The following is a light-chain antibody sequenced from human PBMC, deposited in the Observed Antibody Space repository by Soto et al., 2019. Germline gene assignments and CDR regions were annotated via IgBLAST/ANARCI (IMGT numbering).Light chain of an antibody. CDR3: QSYDSSLSVLYV. V-gene: IGLV1-40*01. CDR1: SSNIGAGYD. Sequence: QSVLTQPPSVSGAPGQRVTISCTGSSSNIGAGYDVHWYQQLPGTAPKLLIYDNSNRPSGVPDRFSGSKSGTSASLAITGLQAEDGADYYCQSYDSSLSVLYVFGTGTKVTVL. CDR2: DNS. J-gene: IGLJ1*01.